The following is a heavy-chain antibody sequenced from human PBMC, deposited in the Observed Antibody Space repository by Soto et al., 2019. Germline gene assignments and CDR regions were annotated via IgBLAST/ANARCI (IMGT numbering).Heavy chain of an antibody. J-gene: IGHJ5*02. CDR1: GYSLTGYY. D-gene: IGHD3-3*01. V-gene: IGHV1-2*04. Sequence: QVQLVQSGAEVKKPGASVRVSCTTSGYSLTGYYLHWVRQAPGQGLEWMGRINPKSGDTDYAQKFQGWVTMTTDTSINTAYMDLTRLTSNDTAIYYCARGGTIRRTTFGLVIVGRFDPWGQGTLVTVSS. CDR3: ARGGTIRRTTFGLVIVGRFDP. CDR2: INPKSGDT.